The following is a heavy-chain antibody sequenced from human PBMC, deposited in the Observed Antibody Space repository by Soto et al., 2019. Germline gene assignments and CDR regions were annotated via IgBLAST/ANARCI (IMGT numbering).Heavy chain of an antibody. Sequence: GESLKISCKGSGDTYTTSWIGWVRQMPGKGLEWMGTIYLGDSDTRYNPSVEGHVISADKSINTAYLHWPSLKASDTAMYYCARTLRRGDVFDVWGQGTMVTLSS. J-gene: IGHJ3*01. V-gene: IGHV5-51*01. CDR3: ARTLRRGDVFDV. CDR2: IYLGDSDT. CDR1: GDTYTTSW.